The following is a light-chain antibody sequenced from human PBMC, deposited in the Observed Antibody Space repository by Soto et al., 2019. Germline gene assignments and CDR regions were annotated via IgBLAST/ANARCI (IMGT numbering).Light chain of an antibody. CDR2: DAS. CDR1: KSVSTS. J-gene: IGKJ5*01. Sequence: EIVLTQSPATLSLSPGERPPLSCRASKSVSTSLAWYQHKPGQAPRLLIYDASNRATGIPARFSGSGSGTDFTLTISSLEPEDFAVYYCQQRTDWPPAVTFGQGTRLEIK. V-gene: IGKV3-11*01. CDR3: QQRTDWPPAVT.